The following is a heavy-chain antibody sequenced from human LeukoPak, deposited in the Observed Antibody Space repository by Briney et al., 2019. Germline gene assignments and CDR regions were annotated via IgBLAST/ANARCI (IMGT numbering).Heavy chain of an antibody. D-gene: IGHD3-10*01. CDR3: AKDAYYGSGSYQHYFDY. Sequence: SLRLSCAASGFIFDDYAMHWVRQVPGKGLEWVSSITWNSENIGYADSVKGRFTISRDNAKNSLYLQMNSLRPEDTALYFCAKDAYYGSGSYQHYFDYWGQGTLVTVSS. CDR2: ITWNSENI. CDR1: GFIFDDYA. V-gene: IGHV3-9*01. J-gene: IGHJ4*02.